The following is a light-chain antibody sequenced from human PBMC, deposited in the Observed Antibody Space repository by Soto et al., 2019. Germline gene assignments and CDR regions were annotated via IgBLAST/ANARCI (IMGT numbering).Light chain of an antibody. CDR3: QQYNSYPWT. J-gene: IGKJ1*01. CDR1: QSIKNW. V-gene: IGKV1-5*03. Sequence: DIQMTQSPCTLSASVGDRVTITCRASQSIKNWLAWYQQKPGEAPKLLIYKASTLESGVPSRFSGSGSATEFTLTISGLQPDDFATYYCQQYNSYPWTFGQGTKVDIK. CDR2: KAS.